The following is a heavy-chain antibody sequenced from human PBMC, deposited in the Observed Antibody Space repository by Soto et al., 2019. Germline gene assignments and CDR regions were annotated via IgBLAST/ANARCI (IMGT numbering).Heavy chain of an antibody. CDR1: GFAFSSDT. CDR2: ISGGGDYI. Sequence: EVQLVESGGGLVKPGGSLRLSCAASGFAFSSDTMNWVRQAPGKGLEWVSSISGGGDYIYYTGSLKGRFPSSRDNAKNSLYLQLVSLRAEDTSVYYCASLTRFALDYWGQGTLVTVSS. CDR3: ASLTRFALDY. V-gene: IGHV3-21*01. J-gene: IGHJ4*01. D-gene: IGHD3-10*01.